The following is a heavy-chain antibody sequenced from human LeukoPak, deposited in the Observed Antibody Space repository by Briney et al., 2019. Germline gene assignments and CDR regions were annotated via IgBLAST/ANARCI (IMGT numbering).Heavy chain of an antibody. CDR2: INHSGST. D-gene: IGHD2-2*01. Sequence: GSLRLSCAASGFTFSSYSMNWVRQPPGKGLEWIGEINHSGSTNYNPSLKSRVTISVDTSKNQFSLKLSSVTAADTAVYYCARLGYCSSTSCSDYWGQGTLVTVSS. V-gene: IGHV4-34*01. J-gene: IGHJ4*02. CDR3: ARLGYCSSTSCSDY. CDR1: GFTFSSYS.